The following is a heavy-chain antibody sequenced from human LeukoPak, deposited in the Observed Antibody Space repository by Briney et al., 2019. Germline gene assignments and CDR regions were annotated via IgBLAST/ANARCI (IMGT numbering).Heavy chain of an antibody. CDR2: MNPNSGNT. J-gene: IGHJ6*03. D-gene: IGHD2-15*01. V-gene: IGHV1-8*03. CDR1: GYTFTSYD. Sequence: ASVKVSCKASGYTFTSYDINWVRQATGQGLERMGWMNPNSGNTGYAQKFQGRVTITRNTSISTAYMELSSLRSEDTAVYYCARGHVVVVAAPYYYYYMDVWGKGTTVTVSS. CDR3: ARGHVVVVAAPYYYYYMDV.